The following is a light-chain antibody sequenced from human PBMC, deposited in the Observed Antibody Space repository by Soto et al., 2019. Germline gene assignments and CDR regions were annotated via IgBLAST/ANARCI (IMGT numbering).Light chain of an antibody. CDR1: QTIFSW. CDR3: QQYNSYPYS. Sequence: FQMTQSPSTLSASVGDRVNITCRASQTIFSWLAWYQQKPGKAPKLLIYKASSLESGVPSRYSGSGSGTEFTLTISGLQPDDFATYFCQQYNSYPYSFGQGTKLEIK. J-gene: IGKJ2*03. CDR2: KAS. V-gene: IGKV1-5*03.